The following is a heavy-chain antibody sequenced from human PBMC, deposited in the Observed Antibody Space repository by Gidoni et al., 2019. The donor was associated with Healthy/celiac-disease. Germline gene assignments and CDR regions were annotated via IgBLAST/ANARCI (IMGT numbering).Heavy chain of an antibody. J-gene: IGHJ1*01. V-gene: IGHV1-8*01. D-gene: IGHD5-12*01. Sequence: QVQLVQSGAEVMKPGASVKFSCKASGSTFTSYDLNWVRQATGQGLARMGWRNPNSGNTGYAQKFQGRVTMTRNTSISTAYMKLSSLRSEDTAVYYCARGHPGMATIHHWGQGTLVTVSS. CDR3: ARGHPGMATIHH. CDR2: RNPNSGNT. CDR1: GSTFTSYD.